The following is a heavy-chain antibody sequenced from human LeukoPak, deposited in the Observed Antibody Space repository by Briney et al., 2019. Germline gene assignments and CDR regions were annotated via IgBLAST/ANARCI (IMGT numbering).Heavy chain of an antibody. J-gene: IGHJ6*04. Sequence: ASVKVSCKASGGTFSSYAISWVRQAPGQGLEWMGGIIPIFGTANYAQKLQGRVTMTTDTSTSTAYMDLRSLRADDTAIYYCARDGYNNDWLGMDVWGKGTTVTVSS. V-gene: IGHV1-69*05. CDR1: GGTFSSYA. CDR3: ARDGYNNDWLGMDV. CDR2: IIPIFGTA. D-gene: IGHD3-9*01.